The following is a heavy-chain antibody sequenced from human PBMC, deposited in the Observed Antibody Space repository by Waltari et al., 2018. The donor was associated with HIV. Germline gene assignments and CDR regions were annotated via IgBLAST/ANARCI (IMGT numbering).Heavy chain of an antibody. CDR2: VHHPACT. CDR1: GGSIIGNGCS. J-gene: IGHJ5*02. Sequence: QLQLPESGSGLVKPSETLSLACIVYGGSIIGNGCSWSWIRQSTGKGLGWSGYVHHPACTFYTSSRRSRVTISIDTTKNQFSRKLTSVTAADTAVYFCGRLAVRSGHDPWGQGTLVIVSS. CDR3: GRLAVRSGHDP. D-gene: IGHD3-10*01. V-gene: IGHV4-30-2*06.